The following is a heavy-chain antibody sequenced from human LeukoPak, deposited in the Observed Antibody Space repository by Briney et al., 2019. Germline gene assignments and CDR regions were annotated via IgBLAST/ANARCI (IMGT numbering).Heavy chain of an antibody. Sequence: SETLSLTCAVYGGSFSGYYWSWIRQPPGKGLEWIGEINHSGSTNYSPSLKSRVTISVDTSKNQFSLKLSSVTAADTAVYYCARIPARTTVTTQIDYWGQGTLVTVSS. CDR2: INHSGST. V-gene: IGHV4-34*01. CDR3: ARIPARTTVTTQIDY. D-gene: IGHD4-17*01. CDR1: GGSFSGYY. J-gene: IGHJ4*02.